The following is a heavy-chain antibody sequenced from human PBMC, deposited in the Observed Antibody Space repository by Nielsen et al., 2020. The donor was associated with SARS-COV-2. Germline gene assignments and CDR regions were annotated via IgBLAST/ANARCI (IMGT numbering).Heavy chain of an antibody. V-gene: IGHV4-31*03. D-gene: IGHD5-12*01. CDR3: AREASGYDHYKYGIDV. CDR1: GASISSGGYF. J-gene: IGHJ6*02. Sequence: SETLSLTCTVSGASISSGGYFWSWIRQHPGKGLEWIGYIYFTERTSYNPSLKSRVAMSVDTSKNQFSLDLKSVTAADTAVYYCAREASGYDHYKYGIDVWGLGATVTVSS. CDR2: IYFTERT.